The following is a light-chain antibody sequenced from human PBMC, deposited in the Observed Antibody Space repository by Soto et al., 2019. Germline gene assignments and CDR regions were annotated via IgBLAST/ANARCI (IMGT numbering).Light chain of an antibody. Sequence: EIVLTQSPGTLSLSPGERATLSCRASQSVSSSYLAWYQQKPGQAPRLLIYGASSRATGIPDRFSGSGSGTDFTLTISRLEPEDFAVYYCQQYHNWPITFGQGTRLEIK. CDR1: QSVSSSY. CDR2: GAS. J-gene: IGKJ5*01. CDR3: QQYHNWPIT. V-gene: IGKV3-20*01.